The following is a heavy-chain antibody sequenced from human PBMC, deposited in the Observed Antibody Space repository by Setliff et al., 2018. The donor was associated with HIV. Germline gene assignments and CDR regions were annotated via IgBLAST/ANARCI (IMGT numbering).Heavy chain of an antibody. D-gene: IGHD6-13*01. CDR2: IIPILNVA. CDR3: ARVLKGYSSSYEAFDI. Sequence: SVKVSCKTSRGTFTTYAFSWVRQAPGQGLEWMGGIIPILNVAKYPQRFHGRVTITADKSTSTVYMELSSLRSEDTATYYCARVLKGYSSSYEAFDIWGQGTKVTVSS. CDR1: RGTFTTYA. V-gene: IGHV1-69*10. J-gene: IGHJ3*02.